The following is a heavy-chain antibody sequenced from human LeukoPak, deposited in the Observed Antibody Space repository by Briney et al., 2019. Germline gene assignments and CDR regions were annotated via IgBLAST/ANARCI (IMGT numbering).Heavy chain of an antibody. V-gene: IGHV1-24*01. CDR2: FDPEDGET. Sequence: ASVKVSCKVSGYTLTELSTHWVRQAPGKGLEWMGGFDPEDGETIYAQKFQGRVTMTEDTSTDTAYMELSSLRSEDTAVYYCATNLPYGSGSYFWFDPWGQGTLVTVSS. D-gene: IGHD3-10*01. J-gene: IGHJ5*02. CDR1: GYTLTELS. CDR3: ATNLPYGSGSYFWFDP.